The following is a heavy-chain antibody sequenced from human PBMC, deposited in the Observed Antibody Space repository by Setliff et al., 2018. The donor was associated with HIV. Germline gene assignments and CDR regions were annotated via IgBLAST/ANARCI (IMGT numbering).Heavy chain of an antibody. CDR3: ARRKDDSSGYYRPHGAFDI. J-gene: IGHJ3*02. CDR1: GYTFTSYW. D-gene: IGHD3-22*01. Sequence: GESLKISCKGSGYTFTSYWIGWVRQMPGKGLEWMGIIYPGDSDTRYSPSFQGRVTISADKSINTAYLQWSSLQASDTAIYYCARRKDDSSGYYRPHGAFDIWGQGTMVTVSS. V-gene: IGHV5-51*01. CDR2: IYPGDSDT.